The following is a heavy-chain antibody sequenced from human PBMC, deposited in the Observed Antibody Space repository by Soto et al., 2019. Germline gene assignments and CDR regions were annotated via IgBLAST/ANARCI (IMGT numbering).Heavy chain of an antibody. CDR2: IHYSGST. Sequence: QLQLQESGPGLVKPSETLSLTCTVSGGSISSSSFHWGWIRQPPGKGLEWIGSIHYSGSTYYRPSLKSRVTISVDTSKHQCSLTLSSVTAADTAVYYCARRERAAGTDWWFDPWGQGTLVTVSS. J-gene: IGHJ5*02. V-gene: IGHV4-39*01. CDR1: GGSISSSSFH. CDR3: ARRERAAGTDWWFDP. D-gene: IGHD6-13*01.